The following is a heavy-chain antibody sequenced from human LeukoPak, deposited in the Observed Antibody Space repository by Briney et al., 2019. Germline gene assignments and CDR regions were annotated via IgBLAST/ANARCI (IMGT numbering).Heavy chain of an antibody. CDR2: IIPIFGTA. V-gene: IGHV1-69*13. J-gene: IGHJ2*01. Sequence: ASVKVSCKASGGTFSSYAISWVRQAPGQGLEWMGGIIPIFGTANYAQKFQGRVTITADESTSTAYMELSSLRSEDTAVYYCARATTDHYDFWSGYYPYWYFDLWGRGTLVTVSS. CDR3: ARATTDHYDFWSGYYPYWYFDL. D-gene: IGHD3-3*01. CDR1: GGTFSSYA.